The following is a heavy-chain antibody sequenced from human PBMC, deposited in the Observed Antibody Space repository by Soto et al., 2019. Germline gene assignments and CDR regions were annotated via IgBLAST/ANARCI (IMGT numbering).Heavy chain of an antibody. CDR2: INAGNGDT. CDR1: RYSLTTYA. CDR3: ARDPGTGAALRAYHFDY. D-gene: IGHD1-1*01. J-gene: IGHJ4*02. V-gene: IGHV1-3*01. Sequence: ASVKVSCKASRYSLTTYALHWVRQAPGQRLEWMGWINAGNGDTKYSEKFQGRVTITRDTSANTAYMELSSLRSEDTSVYYCARDPGTGAALRAYHFDYCGQGTLVTVSS.